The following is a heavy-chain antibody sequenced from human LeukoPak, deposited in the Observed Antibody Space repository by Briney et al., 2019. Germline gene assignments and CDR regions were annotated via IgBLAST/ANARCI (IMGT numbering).Heavy chain of an antibody. CDR3: ARDGGGRGYSPMDV. D-gene: IGHD5-18*01. CDR1: GYTFTGYY. V-gene: IGHV1-2*02. J-gene: IGHJ6*03. Sequence: ASVKVSCKASGYTFTGYYMHWVRQAPGQGLEWMGWINPNSGGTNYAQKFQGRVTMTRDTSISTAYMELSRLRSDDTAVYYCARDGGGRGYSPMDVWGKGTTVIVSS. CDR2: INPNSGGT.